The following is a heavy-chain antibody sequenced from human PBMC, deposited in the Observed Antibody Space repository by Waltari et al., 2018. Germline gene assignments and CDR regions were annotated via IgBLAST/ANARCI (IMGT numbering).Heavy chain of an antibody. CDR2: IYYSGST. CDR1: GGSISSYY. J-gene: IGHJ4*02. Sequence: QVQLQESGPGLVKPSETLSLTCTVSGGSISSYYWSWIRQPPGKGLEGIGYIYYSGSTNDNPYSKSRVTISVDTSKNQFSMKLSSVTAADTAVDYCASSLLPQSGPVSMYSSSWTAFDYGGQGTLVTVSA. D-gene: IGHD6-13*01. CDR3: ASSLLPQSGPVSMYSSSWTAFDY. V-gene: IGHV4-59*01.